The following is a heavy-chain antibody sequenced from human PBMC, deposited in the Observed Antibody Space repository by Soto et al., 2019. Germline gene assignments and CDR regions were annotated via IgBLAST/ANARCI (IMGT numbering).Heavy chain of an antibody. CDR2: IYYSGST. V-gene: IGHV4-59*08. J-gene: IGHJ4*02. Sequence: SETLSLTCTVSGGTIGGWYGSWIRQPPGKGLEWIGYIYYSGSTNCNPSLKSRVTISVDTSKNQFSLKLSSVTAADTAVYYCARRYGSAIDYWGQGTLVTVS. CDR3: ARRYGSAIDY. D-gene: IGHD1-26*01. CDR1: GGTIGGWY.